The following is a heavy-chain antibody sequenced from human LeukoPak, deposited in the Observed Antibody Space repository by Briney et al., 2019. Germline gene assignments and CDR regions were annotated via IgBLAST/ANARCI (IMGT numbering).Heavy chain of an antibody. V-gene: IGHV4-30-2*01. J-gene: IGHJ3*02. Sequence: SQTLSLTCTVSGGSISSGGYYWSWIRQPPGKGLEWIGYIYHSGSTYYNPSLKSRVTISVDRSKNQFSLKLSSVTAADTAVYYCARYAGQWLALYAFDIWGQGTMVTVSS. CDR1: GGSISSGGYY. CDR3: ARYAGQWLALYAFDI. D-gene: IGHD6-19*01. CDR2: IYHSGST.